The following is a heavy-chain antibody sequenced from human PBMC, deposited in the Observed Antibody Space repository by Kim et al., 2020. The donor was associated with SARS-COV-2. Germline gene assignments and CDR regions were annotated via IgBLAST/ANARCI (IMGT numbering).Heavy chain of an antibody. CDR2: ISSSSSYI. V-gene: IGHV3-21*01. J-gene: IGHJ1*01. CDR1: GFTFSSYS. Sequence: GGSLRLSCAASGFTFSSYSMNWVRQAPGKGLEWVSSISSSSSYIYYADSVKGRFTISRDNAKNSLYLQMNSLRAEDTAVYYCARSRIAVAGTPYFQHWGQGTLVTVSS. CDR3: ARSRIAVAGTPYFQH. D-gene: IGHD6-19*01.